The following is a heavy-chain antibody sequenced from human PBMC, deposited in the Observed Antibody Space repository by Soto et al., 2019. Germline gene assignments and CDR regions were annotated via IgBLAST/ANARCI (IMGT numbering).Heavy chain of an antibody. CDR1: GFTFSNAW. J-gene: IGHJ4*02. CDR3: TTDRWYSYANDY. CDR2: IKTKTDGGTT. Sequence: VQLVESGGGLVEPGGSLRLSCAASGFTFSNAWMGWVRQAPGKGLEWVGRIKTKTDGGTTDYAATVKGRLTISRDDSKNTLYLQVISLKTEDTAVYYGTTDRWYSYANDYWGQGTLVTVSS. V-gene: IGHV3-15*01. D-gene: IGHD5-18*01.